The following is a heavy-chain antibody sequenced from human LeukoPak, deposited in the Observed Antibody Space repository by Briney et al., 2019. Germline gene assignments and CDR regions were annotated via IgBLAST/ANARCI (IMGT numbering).Heavy chain of an antibody. J-gene: IGHJ4*02. CDR3: ARVGSGWYSDY. V-gene: IGHV3-48*01. Sequence: GGSLRLSCAASGFTFSTYGMNWVRQAPGKGLEWVSYISGSSSAIYYTDSVKGRFTISRDNAEKSVYLQMNGLRAEDTAVYYCARVGSGWYSDYWGQGTLVTVSS. CDR2: ISGSSSAI. CDR1: GFTFSTYG. D-gene: IGHD6-19*01.